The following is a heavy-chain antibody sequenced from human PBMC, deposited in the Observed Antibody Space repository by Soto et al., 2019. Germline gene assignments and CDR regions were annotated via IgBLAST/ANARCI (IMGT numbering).Heavy chain of an antibody. CDR2: IYYSGST. D-gene: IGHD3-16*01. Sequence: SETLSLTCTVSGGSISSGDYYWSWIRQPPGKGLEWIGYIYYSGSTYYNPSLKSRVTISVDTSKNQFSLKLSSVTAADTAVYYCARDRMLVSKKNYYYYGMDVWGQGTTVTVSS. V-gene: IGHV4-30-4*01. CDR1: GGSISSGDYY. CDR3: ARDRMLVSKKNYYYYGMDV. J-gene: IGHJ6*02.